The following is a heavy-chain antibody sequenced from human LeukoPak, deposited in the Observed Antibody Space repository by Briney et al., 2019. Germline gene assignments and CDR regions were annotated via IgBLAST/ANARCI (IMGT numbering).Heavy chain of an antibody. D-gene: IGHD1-14*01. V-gene: IGHV4-38-2*02. CDR1: GYSISSGYY. CDR3: ARPEIPPHGGYFDL. J-gene: IGHJ2*01. Sequence: SETLSLTCTVSGYSISSGYYWGWIRQPPGKGLEWIGSIYHSGSTNYNPSLKSRVTISVDTSKNQFSLKLSSVTAADTAVYYCARPEIPPHGGYFDLWGRGTLVTVSS. CDR2: IYHSGST.